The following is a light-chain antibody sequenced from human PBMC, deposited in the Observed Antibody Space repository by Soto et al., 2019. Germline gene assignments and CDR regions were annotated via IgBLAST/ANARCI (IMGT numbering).Light chain of an antibody. CDR1: QSISDT. J-gene: IGKJ1*01. CDR3: QQYDNWSWS. CDR2: SAS. Sequence: EIVMTQSPATLSVSPGGRATLSCRASQSISDTLAWYQQKPGQAPRLLIYSASRRATGFPARFSGSGSGTDFTLTISSLQSEEFAVYYCQQYDNWSWSFGQGTKVDIK. V-gene: IGKV3-15*01.